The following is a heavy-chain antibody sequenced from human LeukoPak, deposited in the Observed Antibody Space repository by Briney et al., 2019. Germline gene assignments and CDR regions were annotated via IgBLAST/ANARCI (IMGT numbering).Heavy chain of an antibody. CDR1: GGSISSSSYY. V-gene: IGHV4-39*01. Sequence: PSETLSLTCTVSGGSISSSSYYWGWIRQRPGKGLEWIGTIYYSGSTFYKPSLTSRVTISVDTSKNQFSLKLSSVTAADTAIYYCARIHPANWNPFNWFDPWGQGTLVTVSS. J-gene: IGHJ5*02. CDR3: ARIHPANWNPFNWFDP. CDR2: IYYSGST. D-gene: IGHD1-1*01.